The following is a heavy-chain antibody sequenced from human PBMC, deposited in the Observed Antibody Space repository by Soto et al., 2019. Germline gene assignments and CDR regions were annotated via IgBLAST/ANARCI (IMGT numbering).Heavy chain of an antibody. D-gene: IGHD2-15*01. CDR3: ARIEYCSGGNCYSAFEI. V-gene: IGHV1-18*01. CDR2: ISGYKGDT. Sequence: ASVKVSCKASGDTFISSGISWVRQAPGQGLEWMGWISGYKGDTNYAQKFQGRVTLTTDTSTSTAYMELRSLTPGDTAIYYCARIEYCSGGNCYSAFEIWGQGSLVTVSS. J-gene: IGHJ3*02. CDR1: GDTFISSG.